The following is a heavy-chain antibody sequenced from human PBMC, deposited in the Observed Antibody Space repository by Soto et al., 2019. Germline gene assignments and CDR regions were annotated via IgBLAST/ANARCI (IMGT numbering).Heavy chain of an antibody. Sequence: QVQLQESGPGLVKPSETLSLSCNVSGGSISGHYWSWVRQTPGKGLEWIGYIYYSGSTNYNPSLTSLVPIAVDTSKTPFSLRLTSVTAADTAVYYCARGPYYDLIWNYYYMDVWGKGTTVTVS. V-gene: IGHV4-59*08. CDR2: IYYSGST. CDR3: ARGPYYDLIWNYYYMDV. D-gene: IGHD3-16*01. J-gene: IGHJ6*03. CDR1: GGSISGHY.